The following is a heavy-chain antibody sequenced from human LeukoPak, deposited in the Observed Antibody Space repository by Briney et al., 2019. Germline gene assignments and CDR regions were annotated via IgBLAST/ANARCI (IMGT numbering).Heavy chain of an antibody. CDR1: GFIFSDYG. D-gene: IGHD1-1*01. Sequence: PGGSLRLSCAVSGFIFSDYGFHWVRQAPGKGLEWVAVTRFDGSIKQYADSVKGRFTISRDDSKNTLHLQMNFLKSEDTAVYYCARWGGTRQYYFDYWGQGTLVTVSS. CDR2: TRFDGSIK. J-gene: IGHJ4*02. CDR3: ARWGGTRQYYFDY. V-gene: IGHV3-33*01.